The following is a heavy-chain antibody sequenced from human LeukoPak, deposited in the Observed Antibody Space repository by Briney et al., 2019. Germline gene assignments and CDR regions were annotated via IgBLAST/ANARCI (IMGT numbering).Heavy chain of an antibody. V-gene: IGHV4-38-2*01. CDR3: ARKTTVTAIILD. Sequence: SETLSLTCGVSGYSISSGYYWGGIRPPPGKGLEGIGSIYHSGSTYYNPSLKSRVTISVDTSANQFSLKLTSVTAADTAVYYCARKTTVTAIILDWGQGTLVTASS. CDR2: IYHSGST. J-gene: IGHJ4*02. D-gene: IGHD4-17*01. CDR1: GYSISSGYY.